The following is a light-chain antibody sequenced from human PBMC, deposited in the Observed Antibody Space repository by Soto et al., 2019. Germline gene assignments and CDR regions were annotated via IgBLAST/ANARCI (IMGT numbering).Light chain of an antibody. J-gene: IGKJ2*01. CDR1: QDIRHY. Sequence: DIQMTQSPSSLSAAVGDRVTITCQASQDIRHYLNWYQQKPGKAPRVLIYEVSRLKAGVPSRFSGDRYGTTFTLTISSLQPEDIATYYCQQYDDLYTFGQGTKLEIK. CDR3: QQYDDLYT. CDR2: EVS. V-gene: IGKV1-33*01.